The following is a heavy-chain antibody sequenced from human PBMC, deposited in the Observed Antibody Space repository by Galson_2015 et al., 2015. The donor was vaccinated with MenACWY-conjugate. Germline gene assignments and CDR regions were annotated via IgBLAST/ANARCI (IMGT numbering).Heavy chain of an antibody. V-gene: IGHV1-69*13. CDR3: AGYAMYNTVHHFDY. Sequence: SVKVSCKASGGAFSNTFNWVRQAPGQGLEWMGQFLPHYGTSKSARKFEGRVTISADESTSTAYMELSSLTSDDTAVYYCAGYAMYNTVHHFDYWGQGTLVTVSS. CDR2: FLPHYGTS. D-gene: IGHD1-1*01. J-gene: IGHJ4*02. CDR1: GGAFSNT.